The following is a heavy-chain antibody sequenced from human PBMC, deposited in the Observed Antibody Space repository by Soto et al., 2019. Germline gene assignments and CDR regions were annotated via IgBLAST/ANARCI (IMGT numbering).Heavy chain of an antibody. Sequence: QVQLVQSGAEVKKPGSSVKVSCKASGGTFSSYAISWVRQAPGQGLEWMGGIIPIFGTANYAQKFQGRVTITAGETTSTVNMRLSSLGSEDTAVYYCARDSNYILTVYSKGAFDIWGQGTMVTVSS. D-gene: IGHD3-9*01. CDR1: GGTFSSYA. CDR3: ARDSNYILTVYSKGAFDI. J-gene: IGHJ3*02. V-gene: IGHV1-69*01. CDR2: IIPIFGTA.